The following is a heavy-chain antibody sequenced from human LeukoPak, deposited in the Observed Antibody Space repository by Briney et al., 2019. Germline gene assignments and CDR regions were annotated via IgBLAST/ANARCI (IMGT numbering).Heavy chain of an antibody. CDR1: GFTFSNYA. V-gene: IGHV3-23*01. Sequence: GGSLRLSRAASGFTFSNYAMTWVRQAPGKGLEGVSAISGSSGSPHYADSVKGRFTISRDNSKNTLYLQMNSLRAEDTAVYYCAKDGYSSSWYNYYYYYMDVWGKGTTVTVSS. CDR2: ISGSSGSP. D-gene: IGHD6-13*01. J-gene: IGHJ6*03. CDR3: AKDGYSSSWYNYYYYYMDV.